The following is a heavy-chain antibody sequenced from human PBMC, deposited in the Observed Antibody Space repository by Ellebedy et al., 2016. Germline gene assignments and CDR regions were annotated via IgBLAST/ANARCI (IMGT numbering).Heavy chain of an antibody. Sequence: GESLKISXAASGFTVSSSYMSWVRQAPGKGLEWVSVIYTGGTTFYADSVEGRFAISRDNSKNTLHLQMNSLRAEDTAVYYCARDMDGDYWGYFAFDLWGQGTMVTASS. CDR2: IYTGGTT. J-gene: IGHJ3*01. CDR1: GFTVSSSY. V-gene: IGHV3-53*01. D-gene: IGHD7-27*01. CDR3: ARDMDGDYWGYFAFDL.